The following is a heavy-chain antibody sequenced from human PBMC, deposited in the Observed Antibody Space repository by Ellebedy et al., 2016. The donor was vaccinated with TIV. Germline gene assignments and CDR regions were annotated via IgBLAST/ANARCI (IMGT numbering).Heavy chain of an antibody. CDR3: AKEGGSGSYYPFDY. J-gene: IGHJ4*02. V-gene: IGHV3-30*18. D-gene: IGHD3-10*01. CDR1: GFTFSSYG. CDR2: ISYDGSNK. Sequence: GGSLRLXXAASGFTFSSYGMHWVRQAPGKGLEWVAVISYDGSNKYYADSVKGRFTISRDNSKNTLYLQMNSLRAEDTAVYYCAKEGGSGSYYPFDYWGQGTLVTVSS.